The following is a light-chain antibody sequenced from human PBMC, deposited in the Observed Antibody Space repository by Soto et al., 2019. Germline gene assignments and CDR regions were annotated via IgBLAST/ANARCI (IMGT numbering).Light chain of an antibody. V-gene: IGKV1-9*01. CDR1: QGIGSN. CDR2: GAS. CDR3: QQSNSYPLT. J-gene: IGKJ4*01. Sequence: IQLTQSPSSLSASGGDRVTITCRASQGIGSNLAWYLQKPGEAPKLLVYGASTLQGGVPSRFSGSGSGTLFTLTITSLQPEDFATYFCQQSNSYPLTFGAGTK.